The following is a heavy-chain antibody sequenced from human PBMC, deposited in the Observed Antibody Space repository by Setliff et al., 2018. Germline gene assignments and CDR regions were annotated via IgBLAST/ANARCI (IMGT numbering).Heavy chain of an antibody. V-gene: IGHV1-18*01. Sequence: EASVKVSCKASAYILSSYGISWVRQAPGEGLEWMGWISPYNGVTSYAQRFQGRVTMTTDTSTSAAYLELMSLRSDDTAVYYCSRLVRYCTTTTCQRLSGGEYWGQGTLVTVSS. D-gene: IGHD2-2*01. CDR1: AYILSSYG. CDR3: SRLVRYCTTTTCQRLSGGEY. CDR2: ISPYNGVT. J-gene: IGHJ4*02.